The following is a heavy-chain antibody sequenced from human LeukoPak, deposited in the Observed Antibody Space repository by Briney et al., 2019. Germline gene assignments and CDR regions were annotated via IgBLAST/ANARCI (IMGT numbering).Heavy chain of an antibody. D-gene: IGHD6-13*01. V-gene: IGHV3-48*01. CDR1: GFTFSSYS. J-gene: IGHJ4*02. CDR3: AKDTRKYSSSWFFDY. Sequence: GGSLRLSCAASGFTFSSYSMNWVRQAPGKGLEWVSYISSSSSTIYYADSVKGRFTISRDNAKNSLYLQMNSLRAEDTAVYYCAKDTRKYSSSWFFDYWGQGTLVTVSS. CDR2: ISSSSSTI.